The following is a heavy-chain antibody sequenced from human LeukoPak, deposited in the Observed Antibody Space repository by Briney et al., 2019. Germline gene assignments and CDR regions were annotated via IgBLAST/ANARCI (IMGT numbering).Heavy chain of an antibody. V-gene: IGHV1-18*01. CDR3: ARRLGGSGSYFLTFDY. D-gene: IGHD1-26*01. CDR2: ISGYNGNT. CDR1: GYTFTTYS. J-gene: IGHJ4*02. Sequence: ASVKVSCKASGYTFTTYSINWVRQAAGQGLEWMGWISGYNGNTKYAQKVKGRVTMTTDTSTSTAYMELRSLRSDDTAVYDCARRLGGSGSYFLTFDYWGQGTLVTVSS.